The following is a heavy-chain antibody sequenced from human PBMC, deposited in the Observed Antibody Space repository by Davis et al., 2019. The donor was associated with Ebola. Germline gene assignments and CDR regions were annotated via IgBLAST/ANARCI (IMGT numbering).Heavy chain of an antibody. Sequence: ASVTVSCKASGYTFPSYAMHWLRQAPGQRLEWIGSSNAGNGKTNYARELQGRAAISRDISASSAYMELNSLTSEDMAVYYCVREYGGAFDIWGQGTMVTVSS. CDR2: SNAGNGKT. J-gene: IGHJ3*02. CDR3: VREYGGAFDI. V-gene: IGHV1-3*02. D-gene: IGHD4-23*01. CDR1: GYTFPSYA.